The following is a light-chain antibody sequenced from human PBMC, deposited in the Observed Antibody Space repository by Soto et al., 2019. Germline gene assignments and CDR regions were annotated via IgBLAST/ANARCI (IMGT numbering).Light chain of an antibody. J-gene: IGKJ4*01. V-gene: IGKV1-12*01. CDR2: SSS. Sequence: DIQMTQSPSSVSASVGDRVTITCRASQGISSRLAWYQQNPGKAPKLLMYSSSTLQSGVPSRFSGSGSGPDFTLAITILQPEDVESYSCQQTLSFPLTFGGGTKVE. CDR3: QQTLSFPLT. CDR1: QGISSR.